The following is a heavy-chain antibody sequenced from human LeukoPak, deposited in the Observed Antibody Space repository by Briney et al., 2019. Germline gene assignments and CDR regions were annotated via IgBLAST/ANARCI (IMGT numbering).Heavy chain of an antibody. V-gene: IGHV1-2*02. Sequence: GASVRVSCTASGYTFTGYYLYWVRQAPGQRLEWMGWINPNSGGTNYAQKFQGRVTMTRDTSISTAYMELSRRRSDDTAVYYCARDVATWEATDYWGQGTLVTVSS. J-gene: IGHJ4*02. CDR1: GYTFTGYY. D-gene: IGHD1-26*01. CDR2: INPNSGGT. CDR3: ARDVATWEATDY.